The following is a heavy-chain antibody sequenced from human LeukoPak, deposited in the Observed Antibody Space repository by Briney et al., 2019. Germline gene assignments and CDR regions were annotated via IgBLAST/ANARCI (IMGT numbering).Heavy chain of an antibody. CDR3: VRSSLYDSDY. Sequence: GKSLKIYCKRSGYTLTSYWLGWLRQMPGKGLECMGIIHPGDSDTRYSPSFQGQVTISADKSISTAYLQWSSLKASDTAMYYCVRSSLYDSDYWGQGTLVTVSS. CDR2: IHPGDSDT. CDR1: GYTLTSYW. D-gene: IGHD6-13*01. J-gene: IGHJ4*02. V-gene: IGHV5-51*01.